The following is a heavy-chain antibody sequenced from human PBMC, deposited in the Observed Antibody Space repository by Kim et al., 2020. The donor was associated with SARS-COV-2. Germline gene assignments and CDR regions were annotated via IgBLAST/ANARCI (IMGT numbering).Heavy chain of an antibody. J-gene: IGHJ4*02. D-gene: IGHD3-16*02. CDR3: ARDRSYDYVWGSYRYYGTFDY. V-gene: IGHV3-74*01. CDR2: INSDGSST. CDR1: GFTFSSYW. Sequence: GGSLRLSCAASGFTFSSYWMHWVRQAPGKGLVWVSRINSDGSSTSYADSVKGRFTISRDNAKNTLYLQMNSLRAEDTAVYYCARDRSYDYVWGSYRYYGTFDYWGQGTLVTVSS.